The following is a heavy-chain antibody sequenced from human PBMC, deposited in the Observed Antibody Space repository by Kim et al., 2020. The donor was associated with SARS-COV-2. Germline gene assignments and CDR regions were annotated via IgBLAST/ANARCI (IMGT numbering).Heavy chain of an antibody. CDR2: ICGGGGST. V-gene: IGHV3-23*01. CDR3: AKDQWSCDLLLTFYYYG. Sequence: GGSLRLSCAASGFTFSSCAMRWVRQAPGKGLEWVAVICGGGGSTYYADSVKGRFTISRDNSKNTLYLQMNSLRAEDTALYYCAKDQWSCDLLLTFYYYG. D-gene: IGHD2-21*01. CDR1: GFTFSSCA. J-gene: IGHJ6*01.